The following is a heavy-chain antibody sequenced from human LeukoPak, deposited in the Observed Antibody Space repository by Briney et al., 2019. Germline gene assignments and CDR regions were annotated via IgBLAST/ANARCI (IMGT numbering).Heavy chain of an antibody. CDR2: IRVGDVT. Sequence: PGGSLRLSCAASGFAFSNKFMYWVRQAPGKGLEWVSVIRVGDVTHYADSVEGRFTTSRDSSKNTVYLQMESLRVEDTAVYYCAREDNGGATDDGFDVWGRGTVVIVSS. CDR3: AREDNGGATDDGFDV. CDR1: GFAFSNKF. J-gene: IGHJ3*01. V-gene: IGHV3-53*01. D-gene: IGHD3-16*01.